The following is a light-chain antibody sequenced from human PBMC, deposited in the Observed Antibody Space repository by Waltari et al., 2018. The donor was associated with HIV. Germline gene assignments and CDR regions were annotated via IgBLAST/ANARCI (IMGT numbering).Light chain of an antibody. CDR3: QQRNNMPPWT. J-gene: IGKJ1*01. CDR2: DES. CDR1: QSVGSY. Sequence: EIVLTQSPATLSLSPGERATLSCRASQSVGSYLAWYQQKPGQAPRLLIYDESKRATGIPARFSGSGSGTDFTLTISSLEPEDFAVYYCQQRNNMPPWTFGQGTKVEIK. V-gene: IGKV3-11*01.